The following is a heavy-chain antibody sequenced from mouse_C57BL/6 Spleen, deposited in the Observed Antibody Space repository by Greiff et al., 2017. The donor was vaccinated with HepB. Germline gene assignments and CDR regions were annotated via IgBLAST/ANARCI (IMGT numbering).Heavy chain of an antibody. CDR2: ISDGGSYT. J-gene: IGHJ4*01. CDR1: GFTFSSYA. Sequence: EVQLVESGGGLVKPGGSLKLSCAASGFTFSSYAMSWVRQTPEKRLEWVATISDGGSYTYYPDNVKGRFTISRDNAKNNLYLQMSHLKSEDTAMYYCARQTLYYAMDYWGQGTSVTVSS. V-gene: IGHV5-4*01. CDR3: ARQTLYYAMDY.